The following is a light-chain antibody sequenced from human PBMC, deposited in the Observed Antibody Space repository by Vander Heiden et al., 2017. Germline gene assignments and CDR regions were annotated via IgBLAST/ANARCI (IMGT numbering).Light chain of an antibody. CDR2: LGF. J-gene: IGKJ4*01. CDR1: QSLLHRNGHNY. V-gene: IGKV2-28*01. Sequence: DIVMTQSPFSLPVTHGEPASISCRSSQSLLHRNGHNYLDWYLQKPGRSPQLLIYLGFSRAPGVPDRFSGSGSGTDFILKISRVEAEDVGIYYCMQALQTPRTFGGGTKVEIK. CDR3: MQALQTPRT.